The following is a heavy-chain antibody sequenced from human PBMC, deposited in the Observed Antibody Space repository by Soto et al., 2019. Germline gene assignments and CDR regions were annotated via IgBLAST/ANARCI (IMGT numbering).Heavy chain of an antibody. CDR1: GFSFENYG. D-gene: IGHD4-4*01. CDR3: ANLWGDDYNLGQDYNGMDV. Sequence: QVQMVESGGGVVQPGRSLRLSCAASGFSFENYGMHWVRQAPGRGLEWVAIIWYDGSLQYYAAAVKGRFTISRDNSKNTLYLEMNSLRAEDKAVYYCANLWGDDYNLGQDYNGMDVWGQGTTVIVSS. V-gene: IGHV3-33*06. CDR2: IWYDGSLQ. J-gene: IGHJ6*02.